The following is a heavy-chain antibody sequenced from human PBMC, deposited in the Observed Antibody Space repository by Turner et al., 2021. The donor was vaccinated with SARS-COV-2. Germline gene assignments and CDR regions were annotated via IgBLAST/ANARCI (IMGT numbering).Heavy chain of an antibody. CDR1: GYTFSQYG. J-gene: IGHJ5*02. CDR2: ISTYDGKV. D-gene: IGHD3-16*01. CDR3: ARDDDRDTEMITSGHNWLDP. Sequence: QVQLVQSGAEVKRPGASVTVSCKTFGYTFSQYGVSWVRQAPGQGLEWMGWISTYDGKVQYTRKFVDRLTLTMDTSTKTAYMELTSLRSDDTAVYFCARDDDRDTEMITSGHNWLDPWGQGTLVTVSS. V-gene: IGHV1-18*01.